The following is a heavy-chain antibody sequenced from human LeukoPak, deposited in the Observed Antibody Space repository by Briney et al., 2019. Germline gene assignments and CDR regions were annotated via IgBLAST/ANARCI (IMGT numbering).Heavy chain of an antibody. Sequence: SETLSLTCAVYGGSFSGYYWSWIRQPPGKGLEWIGEINHSGSTNYNPSLKSRVTISVDTSKNQFSLKLSSVTAADTAVYYCARGLGRMVRGHNWFDPWGQGTLVTVSS. CDR3: ARGLGRMVRGHNWFDP. V-gene: IGHV4-34*01. CDR1: GGSFSGYY. J-gene: IGHJ5*02. CDR2: INHSGST. D-gene: IGHD3-10*01.